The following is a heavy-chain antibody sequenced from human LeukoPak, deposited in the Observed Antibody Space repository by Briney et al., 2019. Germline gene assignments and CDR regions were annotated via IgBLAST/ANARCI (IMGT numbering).Heavy chain of an antibody. CDR2: IIPIFGIA. J-gene: IGHJ4*02. D-gene: IGHD1-26*01. V-gene: IGHV1-69*04. Sequence: SVKVSCRASGGTFSSYAISWVRQAPGQGLEWMGRIIPIFGIANYAQKFQGRVTITADKSASTAYMELSSLRSEDTAVYYCARDSGSYYSYYFDYWGQGTLVTVSS. CDR3: ARDSGSYYSYYFDY. CDR1: GGTFSSYA.